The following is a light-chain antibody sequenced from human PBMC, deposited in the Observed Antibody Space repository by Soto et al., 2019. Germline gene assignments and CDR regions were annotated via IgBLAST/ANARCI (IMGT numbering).Light chain of an antibody. V-gene: IGKV3-15*01. CDR1: QSVRKF. CDR2: STS. Sequence: ETMLTQSPGTLSVSPGESATLSCRASQSVRKFLAWYQQKPGQAPRLLIWSTSTRAAGVPARFSGSGSGTDYSLTIDSLQSEDFAVYYCHQYNDGVSFGGGTKVEIK. J-gene: IGKJ4*01. CDR3: HQYNDGVS.